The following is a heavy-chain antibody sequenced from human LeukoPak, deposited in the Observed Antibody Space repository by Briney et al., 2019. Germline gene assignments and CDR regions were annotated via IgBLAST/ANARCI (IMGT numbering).Heavy chain of an antibody. CDR1: GFTFSSYD. J-gene: IGHJ4*02. CDR2: IGTAGDT. Sequence: GGSLRLSCAASGFTFSSYDMHWVRQATGKGLEWVSAIGTAGDTYYPGSVKGRFTISRENAKNSLYLQMNSLRAEDTAVYFCAKRGVVIRVILVGFHKEAYYFESWGQGALVTVSS. V-gene: IGHV3-13*01. D-gene: IGHD3/OR15-3a*01. CDR3: AKRGVVIRVILVGFHKEAYYFES.